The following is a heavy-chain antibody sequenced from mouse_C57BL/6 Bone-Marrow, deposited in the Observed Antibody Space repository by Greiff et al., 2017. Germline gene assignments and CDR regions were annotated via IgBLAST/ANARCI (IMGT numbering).Heavy chain of an antibody. V-gene: IGHV1-9*01. CDR3: ARVGTNYYGSSYKYFDV. CDR2: ILPGSGST. CDR1: GYTFTGYW. D-gene: IGHD1-1*01. J-gene: IGHJ1*03. Sequence: VQLQQSGAELMKPGASVKLSCKATGYTFTGYWIEWVKQRPGHGLEWIGEILPGSGSTNYNEKFKGKATFTADTSSNTAYMQLSSLTTEDSAIYYCARVGTNYYGSSYKYFDVWGTGTTVTVSS.